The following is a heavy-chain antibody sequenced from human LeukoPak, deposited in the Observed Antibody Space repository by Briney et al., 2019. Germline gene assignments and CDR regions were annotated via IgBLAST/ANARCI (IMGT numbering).Heavy chain of an antibody. D-gene: IGHD6-6*01. CDR2: SSNIEGT. Sequence: SETLSLTCTVSGVSISIFYWTWVRQPPGKGLEWIGYSSNIEGTYYNPSLKSRVTISLDTSKNQFSLRLNSVTAADTAVYYCARVKGSNWLDPWGQGTLVTVSS. J-gene: IGHJ5*02. V-gene: IGHV4-59*01. CDR1: GVSISIFY. CDR3: ARVKGSNWLDP.